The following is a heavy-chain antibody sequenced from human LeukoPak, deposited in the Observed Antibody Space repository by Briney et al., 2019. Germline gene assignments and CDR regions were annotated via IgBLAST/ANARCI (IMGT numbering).Heavy chain of an antibody. V-gene: IGHV4-39*01. CDR2: IYYSGST. D-gene: IGHD2-15*01. CDR1: GGSISSSSYY. Sequence: PSETLSLTCTVSGGSISSSSYYWGWIRQPPGKGLEWIGSIYYSGSTYYNPSLKSRVTISVDTSKNQFSLKLSSVTAADTAVYYCARADGYCSGGSCSDFDYWGQGTLVTVSS. CDR3: ARADGYCSGGSCSDFDY. J-gene: IGHJ4*02.